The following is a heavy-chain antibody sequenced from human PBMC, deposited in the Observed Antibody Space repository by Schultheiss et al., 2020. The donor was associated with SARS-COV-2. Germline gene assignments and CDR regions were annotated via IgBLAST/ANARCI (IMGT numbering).Heavy chain of an antibody. V-gene: IGHV3-64*04. Sequence: GGSLRLSCAASGFTFSSYEMNWVRQAPGKGLEYVSAISSNGGSTYYADSVKGRFTISRDNSKNTLYLQMNSLRAEDTAVYYCARDPGLVGDPAHFDYWGQGTLVTVSS. D-gene: IGHD1-26*01. CDR3: ARDPGLVGDPAHFDY. CDR2: ISSNGGST. CDR1: GFTFSSYE. J-gene: IGHJ4*02.